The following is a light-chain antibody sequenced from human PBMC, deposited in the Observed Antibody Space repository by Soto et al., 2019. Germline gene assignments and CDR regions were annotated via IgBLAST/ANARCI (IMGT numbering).Light chain of an antibody. Sequence: EIVMTQSPATLSVSPGERATLSCRASQSVSSNLAWYQQKPGQAPRLLIYAASTRATGIPARFSGSGSGTEFNLTTSSLQSEDFEVYYCQQYNNWPVFGQGTKVEIK. CDR3: QQYNNWPV. J-gene: IGKJ1*01. CDR2: AAS. V-gene: IGKV3-15*01. CDR1: QSVSSN.